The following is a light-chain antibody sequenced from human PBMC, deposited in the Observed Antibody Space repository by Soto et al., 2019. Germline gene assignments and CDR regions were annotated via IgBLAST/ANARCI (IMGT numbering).Light chain of an antibody. V-gene: IGKV1-39*01. J-gene: IGKJ5*01. CDR1: QSIFSS. CDR3: QQSYNSHPIT. Sequence: IQMTQSPSSLSASVGDRVTITSRAGQSIFSSLNWYQQRPGKATTLLIYAASSLQSGVPSRFRGSGYGTDFALTITSLQPEDFAIYYCQQSYNSHPITFGQGTRLEIK. CDR2: AAS.